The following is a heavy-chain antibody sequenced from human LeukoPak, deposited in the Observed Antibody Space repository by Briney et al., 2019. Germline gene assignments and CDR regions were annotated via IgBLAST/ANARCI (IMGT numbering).Heavy chain of an antibody. D-gene: IGHD5-12*01. CDR2: IYSGGST. Sequence: GGFLRLSCAASGFTVSSNYMSWVRQAPGKGLEWVSVIYSGGSTYYADSVKGRFTISRDNSKNTLYLQMNSLRAEDTAVYYCARDGRTMGDRREEYSGYDSPLGYWGQGTLVTVSS. CDR3: ARDGRTMGDRREEYSGYDSPLGY. CDR1: GFTVSSNY. V-gene: IGHV3-53*01. J-gene: IGHJ4*02.